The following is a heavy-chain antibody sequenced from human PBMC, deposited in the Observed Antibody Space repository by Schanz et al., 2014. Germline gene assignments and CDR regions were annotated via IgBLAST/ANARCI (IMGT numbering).Heavy chain of an antibody. J-gene: IGHJ4*02. Sequence: EVQLVESGGGLVQPGGSLKLSCAASGFTFSASAMHWVRQAPGKGLEWVSSISSTSSYIFYADSVKGRFTISRDNAKNSLYLQMNSLRAEDTAVYYCVPMSIAAHWGQGTLVTVSS. CDR3: VPMSIAAH. CDR2: ISSTSSYI. V-gene: IGHV3-21*01. D-gene: IGHD6-6*01. CDR1: GFTFSASA.